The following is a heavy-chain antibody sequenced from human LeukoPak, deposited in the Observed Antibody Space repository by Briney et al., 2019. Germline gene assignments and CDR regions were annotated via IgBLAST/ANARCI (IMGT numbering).Heavy chain of an antibody. V-gene: IGHV4-59*01. CDR1: GGSISSYD. CDR2: IYYSGST. CDR3: ACVHYDSSGYQILYYFDY. D-gene: IGHD3-22*01. Sequence: PSETLSLTCTVSGGSISSYDWSWIRQPPGKELEWIGYIYYSGSTNYNPSLKSRVTISVDTSKNQFSLKLSSVTAADTAVYYCACVHYDSSGYQILYYFDYWGQGTLVTVSS. J-gene: IGHJ4*02.